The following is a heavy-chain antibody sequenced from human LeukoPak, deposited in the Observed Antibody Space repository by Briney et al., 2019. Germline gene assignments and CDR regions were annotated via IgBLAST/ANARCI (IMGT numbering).Heavy chain of an antibody. Sequence: SETLSLTCAVYGGSFSGYYWSWIRQPPGKGLEWIGEINHSGSTNYNPSLKSRVTISVDTSKNQFSLKLSSVTAADTAVYYCARSSGGHLDYWGQGTLVIVSS. D-gene: IGHD6-19*01. V-gene: IGHV4-34*01. CDR3: ARSSGGHLDY. CDR1: GGSFSGYY. J-gene: IGHJ4*02. CDR2: INHSGST.